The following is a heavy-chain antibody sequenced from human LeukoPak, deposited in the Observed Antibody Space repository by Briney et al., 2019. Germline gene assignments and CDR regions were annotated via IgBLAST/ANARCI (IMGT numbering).Heavy chain of an antibody. CDR1: GFTFSAYA. CDR2: ISYDGSNK. V-gene: IGHV3-30*04. D-gene: IGHD3-22*01. CDR3: ARYYYDSSGYPYYYYYMDV. Sequence: TGGSLRLSCAASGFTFSAYAMHWVRQAPGKGLQWVAVISYDGSNKYYADSVKGRFTISRDNSKNTLYLQMNSLRAEDTAVYYCARYYYDSSGYPYYYYYMDVWGKGTTVTVSS. J-gene: IGHJ6*03.